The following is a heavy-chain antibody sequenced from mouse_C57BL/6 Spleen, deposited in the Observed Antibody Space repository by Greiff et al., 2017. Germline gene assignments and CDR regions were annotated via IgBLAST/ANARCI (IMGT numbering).Heavy chain of an antibody. CDR1: GFTFSSYG. CDR2: ISSGGSYT. Sequence: EVHLVESGGDLVKPGGSLKLSCAASGFTFSSYGMSWVRQTPDKRLEWVATISSGGSYTYYPDSVKGRFTISRDNAKNTLYLQMSSLKSEDTAMYYFARHEGADYFDYWGQGTTLTVSS. J-gene: IGHJ2*01. CDR3: ARHEGADYFDY. V-gene: IGHV5-6*01.